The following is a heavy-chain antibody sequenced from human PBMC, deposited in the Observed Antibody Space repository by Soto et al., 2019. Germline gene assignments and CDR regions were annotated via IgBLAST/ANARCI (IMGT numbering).Heavy chain of an antibody. D-gene: IGHD2-15*01. V-gene: IGHV4-30-4*08. CDR2: IYYSGST. J-gene: IGHJ5*02. Sequence: PSETLSLTCTVSGGSISSGGYYWSWIRQHPGKGLEWIGYIYYSGSTYYNPSLKSRVTISVDTSKNQFSLKLSSVTAADTAVYYCARRGPLPNWFDPWGQGTLVTVSS. CDR1: GGSISSGGYY. CDR3: ARRGPLPNWFDP.